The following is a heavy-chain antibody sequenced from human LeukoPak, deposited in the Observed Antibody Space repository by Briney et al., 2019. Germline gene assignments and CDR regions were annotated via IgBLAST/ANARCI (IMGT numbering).Heavy chain of an antibody. CDR3: ATLSYYGSTYYFDY. Sequence: SETLSLTCTVSAGSISSYCWSWIRQPPGKGLEYIGYIYHSGTTNYNPSLKSRVTMSVDTSKNQFSLKLSSVTAADTAVYYCATLSYYGSTYYFDYWGQGTLVTVSS. V-gene: IGHV4-59*12. J-gene: IGHJ4*02. D-gene: IGHD3-10*01. CDR2: IYHSGTT. CDR1: AGSISSYC.